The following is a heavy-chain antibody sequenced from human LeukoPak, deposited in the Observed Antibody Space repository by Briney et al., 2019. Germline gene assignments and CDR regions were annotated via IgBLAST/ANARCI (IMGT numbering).Heavy chain of an antibody. CDR1: GFTFSSYS. CDR2: ISSSSSYI. CDR3: PREAYHGSGSYYPNSFDP. V-gene: IGHV3-21*01. J-gene: IGHJ5*02. D-gene: IGHD3-10*01. Sequence: PGGSLRLSCAASGFTFSSYSMNWVRQAPGKGLEWVSSISSSSSYIYYADSVKGRFTISRDNAKNSLYLQMNSLIAEATAVYSRPREAYHGSGSYYPNSFDPWGQGTLVTVSS.